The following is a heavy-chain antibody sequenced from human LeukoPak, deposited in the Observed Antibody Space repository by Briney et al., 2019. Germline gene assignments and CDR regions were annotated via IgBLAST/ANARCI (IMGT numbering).Heavy chain of an antibody. CDR1: GFTFNTYT. V-gene: IGHV3-48*01. D-gene: IGHD6-19*01. CDR3: AKDHSGWYYPPQPSAP. Sequence: GGSLRLSCAASGFTFNTYTMNWVRQAPGKGLEWVSYISGSSGIIDYADSVRGRFTISRDNSKNTLYLQMNSLRAEDTAVYYCAKDHSGWYYPPQPSAPWGQGTLVTVSS. CDR2: ISGSSGII. J-gene: IGHJ5*02.